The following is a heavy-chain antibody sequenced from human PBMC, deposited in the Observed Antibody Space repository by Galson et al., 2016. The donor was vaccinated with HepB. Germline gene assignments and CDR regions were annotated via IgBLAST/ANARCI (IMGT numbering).Heavy chain of an antibody. Sequence: TLSLTCTVSGASISSGRHHWNWFRQRPGRGLEWIGYVSSSGGTYYASSLKSRPTISLDTSQNHFSLNLGSVTAADTAVYYCARDITWAEHHWGQGTLVTVSS. V-gene: IGHV4-31*03. CDR3: ARDITWAEHH. J-gene: IGHJ5*02. CDR2: VSSSGGT. CDR1: GASISSGRHH. D-gene: IGHD7-27*01.